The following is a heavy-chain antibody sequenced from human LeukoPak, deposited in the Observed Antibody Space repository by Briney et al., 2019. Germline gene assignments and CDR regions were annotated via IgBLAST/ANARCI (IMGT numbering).Heavy chain of an antibody. Sequence: GGSLRLSCAASGFTFSSYGMHWVRQAPGKGLEWVAVISYDGSNKYYADSVKGRFTISRDNSKNTLYLQMNSLRAEDTAVYYCAKVSTYYDFWSGYYYFDYWGQGTLVTVSS. CDR2: ISYDGSNK. J-gene: IGHJ4*02. CDR1: GFTFSSYG. D-gene: IGHD3-3*01. V-gene: IGHV3-30*18. CDR3: AKVSTYYDFWSGYYYFDY.